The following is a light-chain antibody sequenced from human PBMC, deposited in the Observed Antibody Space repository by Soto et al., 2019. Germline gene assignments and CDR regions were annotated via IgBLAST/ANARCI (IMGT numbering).Light chain of an antibody. CDR3: QQSYSTPYT. J-gene: IGKJ2*01. CDR2: NAS. CDR1: QSISSW. Sequence: DFQMTQSPSTLSASVGDRVTITCRASQSISSWLAWYQQKPGKAPKVLIYNASTLKSGVPSRFSGSGSGTEFTLTISSLQPDDFATYYCQQSYSTPYTFGQGTKV. V-gene: IGKV1-5*01.